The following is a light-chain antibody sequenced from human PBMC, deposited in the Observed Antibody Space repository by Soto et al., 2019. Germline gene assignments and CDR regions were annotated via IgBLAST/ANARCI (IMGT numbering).Light chain of an antibody. Sequence: QSALTQPASVSGSPGQSITISCTGTSSDVGSYNLVSWYQQHPGKAPKLMIYEGSKRPSGVSNRFSGSKSGNTASLTISGLQAEDEADYYCCSYAGSRNVVFGGGTTLTVL. J-gene: IGLJ2*01. CDR3: CSYAGSRNVV. CDR2: EGS. CDR1: SSDVGSYNL. V-gene: IGLV2-23*01.